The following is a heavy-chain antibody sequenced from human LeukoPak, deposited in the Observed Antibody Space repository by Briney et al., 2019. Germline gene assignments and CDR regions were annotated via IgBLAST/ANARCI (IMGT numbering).Heavy chain of an antibody. CDR3: AGGNSSSRDI. Sequence: SETLSLTCSVSGGSITTSSYYWGWIRQPPEKGLEWIGSIYYTGGTHYSPSLKSRVTISVDTSKNQFSLKLTSVTAADTAVYYCAGGNSSSRDIWGQGTLVTVSS. CDR2: IYYTGGT. V-gene: IGHV4-39*07. CDR1: GGSITTSSYY. J-gene: IGHJ4*02. D-gene: IGHD6-13*01.